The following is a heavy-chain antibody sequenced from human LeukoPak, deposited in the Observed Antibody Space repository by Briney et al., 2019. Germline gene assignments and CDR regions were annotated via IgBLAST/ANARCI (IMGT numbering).Heavy chain of an antibody. CDR2: FYYSGST. CDR3: ATYQLSGYFDY. Sequence: PSETLSLTCTVSGGSISSYYWSWIRQPPGKGLEWIGYFYYSGSTNYNPSLKSRVTISVDTSKNQFSLKLSSVTAADTAVYYCATYQLSGYFDYWGQGTLVTVSS. D-gene: IGHD2-2*01. CDR1: GGSISSYY. V-gene: IGHV4-59*01. J-gene: IGHJ4*02.